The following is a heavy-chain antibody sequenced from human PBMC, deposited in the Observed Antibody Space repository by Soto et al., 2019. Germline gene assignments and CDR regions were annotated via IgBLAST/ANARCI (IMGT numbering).Heavy chain of an antibody. V-gene: IGHV4-30-2*02. CDR2: IYHSGST. D-gene: IGHD1-26*01. Sequence: QLQLQESGSGLVKPSQTLSLTCAVSGGSISSGGYSWSWIRQPPGKGLEWIGYIYHSGSTYYNPSLKRRVTISVDRSNNMFSLKLSSVTAADTAVYYCASVGGLGAVVADYWGQGTLVTVSS. CDR3: ASVGGLGAVVADY. J-gene: IGHJ4*02. CDR1: GGSISSGGYS.